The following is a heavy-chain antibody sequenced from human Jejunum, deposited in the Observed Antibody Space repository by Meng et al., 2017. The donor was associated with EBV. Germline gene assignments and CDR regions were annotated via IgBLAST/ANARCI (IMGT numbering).Heavy chain of an antibody. CDR1: GFTFSTYT. CDR2: ISSSSSYI. Sequence: EVQLVESGGXLVEPGGSLRLSCAASGFTFSTYTMNWVRQAPGKGLEWVSSISSSSSYIYYADSVKGRFTISRDNAKNSLFLQMNSLRAEDTAVYYCARDRETYSSSQADHWGQGTLVTVSS. V-gene: IGHV3-21*06. CDR3: ARDRETYSSSQADH. D-gene: IGHD6-6*01. J-gene: IGHJ4*02.